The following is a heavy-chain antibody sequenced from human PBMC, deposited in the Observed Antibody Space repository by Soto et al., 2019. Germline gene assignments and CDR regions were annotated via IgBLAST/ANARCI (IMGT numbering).Heavy chain of an antibody. CDR1: GYSFTSYG. Sequence: ASVKVSCTASGYSFTSYGISGVRQAPGQGLEWMGWISAYNGNTNYAQKLQGRVTITADESTSTAYMELSSLRSEDTAVYYCASGGYYYGSGSSNYYYYYGMDVWGQGTTVTVSS. V-gene: IGHV1-18*01. J-gene: IGHJ6*02. CDR2: ISAYNGNT. CDR3: ASGGYYYGSGSSNYYYYYGMDV. D-gene: IGHD3-10*01.